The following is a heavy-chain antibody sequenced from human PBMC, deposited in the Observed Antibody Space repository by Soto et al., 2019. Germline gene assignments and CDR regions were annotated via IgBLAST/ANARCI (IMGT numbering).Heavy chain of an antibody. J-gene: IGHJ4*02. CDR3: ASVIGGDSEYYFDY. CDR1: GVSISTGGYY. Sequence: QVQLQESGPGLVRPSQTLSLTGTVSGVSISTGGYYWSWIRPYTGKGLDWIGNIYYSGRTYYNPSLKRRGILSVDTAKTNFSLNLRSLPGADSAMYYCASVIGGDSEYYFDYCGQGALVTVAS. V-gene: IGHV4-31*03. CDR2: IYYSGRT. D-gene: IGHD2-21*02.